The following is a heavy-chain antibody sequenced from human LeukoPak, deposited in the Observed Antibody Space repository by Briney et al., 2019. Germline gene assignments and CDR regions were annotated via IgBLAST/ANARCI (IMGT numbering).Heavy chain of an antibody. CDR3: AKGSRRGYYERDAFDI. CDR2: ISYDGSNK. D-gene: IGHD3-22*01. CDR1: GFTFSSYG. V-gene: IGHV3-30*18. J-gene: IGHJ3*02. Sequence: PGGSLRLSCAASGFTFSSYGMHWVRQAPGKGLEWVAVISYDGSNKYYADSVKGRFTISRDNSKNTLYLQMNSLRAEDTAVYYCAKGSRRGYYERDAFDIWGQGTMVTVSS.